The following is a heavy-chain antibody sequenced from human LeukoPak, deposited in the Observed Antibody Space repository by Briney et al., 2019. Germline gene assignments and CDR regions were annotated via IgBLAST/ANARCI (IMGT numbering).Heavy chain of an antibody. J-gene: IGHJ4*02. CDR3: ARDGGSAWFFRY. V-gene: IGHV3-11*04. D-gene: IGHD6-19*01. CDR2: ISSSGNTK. CDR1: GFTFSDYY. Sequence: GGSLRLSCAAPGFTFSDYYMSWIRQAPGKGLEWVSCISSSGNTKYYADSVKGRFTISRDNAKNSLYLQMNSLRAEDTAVYYCARDGGSAWFFRYWGQGTLVTVSS.